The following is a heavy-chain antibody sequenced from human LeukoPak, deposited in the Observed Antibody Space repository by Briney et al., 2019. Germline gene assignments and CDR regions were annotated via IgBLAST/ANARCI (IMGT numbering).Heavy chain of an antibody. Sequence: SETLSLTCAVNGESFNGFYRTWIRQSPGKGLEWIGEINNVGHTNYNASLKSRVTISLDTSQKQFSLKLTSVTAADTAVYYCARGEGNDYVWGSFYYYLDVWGKGTAVTVSS. V-gene: IGHV4-34*01. CDR1: GESFNGFY. CDR3: ARGEGNDYVWGSFYYYLDV. CDR2: INNVGHT. D-gene: IGHD3-16*01. J-gene: IGHJ6*03.